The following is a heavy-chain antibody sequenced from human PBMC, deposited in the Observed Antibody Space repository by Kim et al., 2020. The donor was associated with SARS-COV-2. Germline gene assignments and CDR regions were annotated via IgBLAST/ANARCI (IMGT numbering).Heavy chain of an antibody. Sequence: SVKGRFTISRDNAKNSLYLQMNSLRAEDTALYYCAKDTSDTAMAEGYFDYWGQGTLVTVSS. D-gene: IGHD5-18*01. CDR3: AKDTSDTAMAEGYFDY. V-gene: IGHV3-9*01. J-gene: IGHJ4*02.